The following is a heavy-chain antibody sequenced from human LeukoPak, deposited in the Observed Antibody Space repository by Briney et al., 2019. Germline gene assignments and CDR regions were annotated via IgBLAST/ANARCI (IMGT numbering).Heavy chain of an antibody. CDR3: ARQLAYYYDSSGYSV. D-gene: IGHD3-22*01. V-gene: IGHV1-2*02. CDR2: INPNSGGT. Sequence: GASVKVSCKASGYTFTGYYMHWVRQAPGQGLEWMGWINPNSGGTNYAQKFQGRVTMTRDTSICTAYMELSRLRSDDTAVYYCARQLAYYYDSSGYSVWGQGTLVTVSS. J-gene: IGHJ4*02. CDR1: GYTFTGYY.